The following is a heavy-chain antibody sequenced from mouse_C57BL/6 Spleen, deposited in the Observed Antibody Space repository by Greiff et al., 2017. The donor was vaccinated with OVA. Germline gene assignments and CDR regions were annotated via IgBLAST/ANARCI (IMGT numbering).Heavy chain of an antibody. D-gene: IGHD2-3*01. CDR2: IYPGDGDT. V-gene: IGHV1-82*01. CDR3: ARGGYDGYPYFDY. Sequence: VQLVESGPELVKPGASVKISCKASGYAFSSSWMNWVKQRPGKGLEWIGRIYPGDGDTNYNGKFKGKATLTADKSSSTAYMQLSSLTSEDSAVYFCARGGYDGYPYFDYWGQGTTLTVSS. J-gene: IGHJ2*01. CDR1: GYAFSSSW.